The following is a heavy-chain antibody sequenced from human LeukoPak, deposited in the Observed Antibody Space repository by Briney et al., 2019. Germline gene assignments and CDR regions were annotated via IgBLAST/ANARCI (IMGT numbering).Heavy chain of an antibody. V-gene: IGHV3-30*02. D-gene: IGHD2-2*01. CDR1: GFTFSNNG. CDR3: AKDTNKNKGPAVLFDY. CDR2: IWYDGSHQ. Sequence: GGSLRLSCAASGFTFSNNGMHWVRQAPGKGLEGVAAIWYDGSHQFYADSVKDRFIISRDDSRNTIYLQMNSLRAEDTAVYYCAKDTNKNKGPAVLFDYWGQGTLVTVSS. J-gene: IGHJ4*02.